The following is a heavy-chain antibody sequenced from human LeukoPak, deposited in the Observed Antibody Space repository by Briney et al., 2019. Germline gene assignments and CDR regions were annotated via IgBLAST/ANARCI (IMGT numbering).Heavy chain of an antibody. D-gene: IGHD1-26*01. V-gene: IGHV3-74*01. CDR1: GFTFDDYA. J-gene: IGHJ4*02. CDR3: ARARGDYFDY. CDR2: INSDGSST. Sequence: GRSLRLSCAASGFTFDDYAMHWVRQAPGKGLVWVSRINSDGSSTSYADSVKGRFTISRDNAKNTLYLQMNSLRAEDTAVYYCARARGDYFDYWGQGTLVTVSS.